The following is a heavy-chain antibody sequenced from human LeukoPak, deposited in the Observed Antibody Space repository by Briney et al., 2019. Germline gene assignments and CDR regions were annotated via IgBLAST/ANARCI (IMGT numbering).Heavy chain of an antibody. D-gene: IGHD4-17*01. CDR1: GGSISSYY. CDR2: IYYSGST. CDR3: ATGYGDFRVEGRYFYS. J-gene: IGHJ4*02. Sequence: PSETLSLTCTVSGGSISSYYWSWIRQPPGKGLEWIGYIYYSGSTNYNPSLKSRVTISIDTSKKHFFLKLKSVTAADTAVYYCATGYGDFRVEGRYFYSWGQGTLVTVSS. V-gene: IGHV4-59*01.